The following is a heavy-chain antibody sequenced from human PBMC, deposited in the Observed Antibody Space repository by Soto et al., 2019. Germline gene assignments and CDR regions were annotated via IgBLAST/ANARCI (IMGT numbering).Heavy chain of an antibody. CDR2: IKADGTEK. CDR3: ARDGYFGSGWSS. V-gene: IGHV3-7*04. CDR1: GFIFRTYW. Sequence: EVQLVESGGGLVQPGGSLRLSCAASGFIFRTYWMTWVRQAPGKGLEWVANIKADGTEKYYLDSVKGRFTISRDNAKNSLYLQMDSLRAEDTAIYYWARDGYFGSGWSSWGLGTLVTVSS. D-gene: IGHD3-10*01. J-gene: IGHJ5*02.